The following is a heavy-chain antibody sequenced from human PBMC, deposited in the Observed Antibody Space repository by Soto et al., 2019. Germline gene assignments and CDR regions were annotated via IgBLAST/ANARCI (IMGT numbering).Heavy chain of an antibody. V-gene: IGHV4-34*01. CDR1: GGSFSGYY. CDR2: ISYSGST. CDR3: ARASVQYGSGTYEGGYYYFDY. Sequence: QVQLQQWGAGLLKPSETLSLTCAVSGGSFSGYYWAWIRQPPGKGLEWIGQISYSGSTNYNPSLKSRVFMSVGTSNNQFSLELSSVTAADTAVYYCARASVQYGSGTYEGGYYYFDYWGQGTLVTVSS. D-gene: IGHD3-10*01. J-gene: IGHJ4*02.